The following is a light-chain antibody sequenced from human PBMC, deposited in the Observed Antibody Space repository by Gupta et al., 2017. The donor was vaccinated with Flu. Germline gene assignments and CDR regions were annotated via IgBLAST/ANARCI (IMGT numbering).Light chain of an antibody. Sequence: QSVLTQPPSASGTPGQRVTISCSGSSSNIGSNYVYWYQQLPGTAPKLLIYRNNQRPSGVPDRFSGSKSGTSASLAISGLRSEDEADYYCEAWDDSLSGPNWVFGGGTKLTVL. V-gene: IGLV1-47*01. CDR2: RNN. CDR1: SSNIGSNY. J-gene: IGLJ3*02. CDR3: EAWDDSLSGPNWV.